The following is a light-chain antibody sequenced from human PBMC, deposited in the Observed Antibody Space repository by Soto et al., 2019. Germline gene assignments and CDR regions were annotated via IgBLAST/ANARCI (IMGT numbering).Light chain of an antibody. Sequence: EIVMTQSPATLSVSPGERATLSCRASQSVNSNLAWYQQKPGQAPRLLIYGASTRATGIPARFSGSGSGTECTLTISSLQSEDFAVYYCQQYNNWPPTFGQGTKVEIK. CDR3: QQYNNWPPT. CDR2: GAS. CDR1: QSVNSN. J-gene: IGKJ1*01. V-gene: IGKV3-15*01.